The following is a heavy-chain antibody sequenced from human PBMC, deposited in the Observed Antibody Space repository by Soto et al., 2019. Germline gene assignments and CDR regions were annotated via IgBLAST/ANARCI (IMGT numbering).Heavy chain of an antibody. D-gene: IGHD1-26*01. CDR3: ARGSKVGAWPNRFDP. CDR2: IYYSGST. V-gene: IGHV4-31*03. CDR1: GGSISSGGYY. J-gene: IGHJ5*02. Sequence: QVQLQESGPGLVKPSQTLSLTCTVPGGSISSGGYYWSWIRQHPGKGLEWIGYIYYSGSTYYNPSPKRRVTLXXDXSXXQFSLKLSSVTAADTAVYYCARGSKVGAWPNRFDPWGQGTLVTVSS.